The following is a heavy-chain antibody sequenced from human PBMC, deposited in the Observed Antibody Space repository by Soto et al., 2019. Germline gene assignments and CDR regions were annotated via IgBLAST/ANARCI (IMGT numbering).Heavy chain of an antibody. CDR2: IYYSGST. CDR1: GGSISSYY. V-gene: IGHV4-59*08. Sequence: SETLSLTCTVSGGSISSYYWSWIRQPPGKGLEWIGYIYYSGSTNYNPSLKSRVTISVDTSKNQFSLKLSSVTAADTAVYYCARSTPDYSNYVFGFDYWGQGTLVTVSS. J-gene: IGHJ4*02. CDR3: ARSTPDYSNYVFGFDY. D-gene: IGHD4-4*01.